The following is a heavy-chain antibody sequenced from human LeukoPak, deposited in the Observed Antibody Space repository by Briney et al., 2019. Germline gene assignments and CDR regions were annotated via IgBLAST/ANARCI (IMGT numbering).Heavy chain of an antibody. CDR1: GFTFSSYG. V-gene: IGHV3-33*01. D-gene: IGHD6-19*01. Sequence: GGSLRLSCAASGFTFSSYGMHWVRQAPGKGLEWVAVIRYDGSNKYYADSVKGRFTISRDNSKNTLYLQMNSLRAEDTALYYCARETYLSGWSFYCWGQGTLVTVSS. CDR2: IRYDGSNK. CDR3: ARETYLSGWSFYC. J-gene: IGHJ4*02.